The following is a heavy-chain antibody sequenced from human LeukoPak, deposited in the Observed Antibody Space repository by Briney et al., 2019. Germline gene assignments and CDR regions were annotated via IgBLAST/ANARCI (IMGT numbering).Heavy chain of an antibody. D-gene: IGHD6-13*01. Sequence: GGSLRLSCAASGFTLSSYAMHWVRQAPGKGREGVADISYEGCNKYYAHSVKGRFTISRDNSKNTLYLQMNSLRAEDTAVYYCARDRVLSSSWQGNGDYYGMDVWGKGTTVTVSS. J-gene: IGHJ6*04. CDR1: GFTLSSYA. CDR3: ARDRVLSSSWQGNGDYYGMDV. CDR2: ISYEGCNK. V-gene: IGHV3-30*04.